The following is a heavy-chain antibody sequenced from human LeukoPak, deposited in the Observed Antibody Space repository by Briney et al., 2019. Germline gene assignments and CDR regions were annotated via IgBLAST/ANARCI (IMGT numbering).Heavy chain of an antibody. CDR3: ARGKRVWFGELMTAFSYFYIDV. Sequence: SETQSLTCAVNVRAFSDYLWTWIRQSPGKGLEGIGEIKQGGRTNFNPSLKSGVTISAERSKYHFSLTLRSVTAADTAVYYCARGKRVWFGELMTAFSYFYIDVWGRGTTVIVSS. CDR1: VRAFSDYL. CDR2: IKQGGRT. D-gene: IGHD3-10*01. J-gene: IGHJ6*03. V-gene: IGHV4-34*01.